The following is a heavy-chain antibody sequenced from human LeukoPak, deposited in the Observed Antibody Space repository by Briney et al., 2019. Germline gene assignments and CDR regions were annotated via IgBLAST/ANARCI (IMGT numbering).Heavy chain of an antibody. D-gene: IGHD4/OR15-4a*01. CDR1: GFTFSSYS. J-gene: IGHJ4*02. CDR2: VSSSSSYI. CDR3: ARRAGAYSHPYDY. Sequence: GGSLRLSCAASGFTFSSYSMNWVRQAPGKGLEWVSSVSSSSSYIYYADSVKGRFTISRDNSKNTLYLQMNSLRAEDTAVYYCARRAGAYSHPYDYWGQGTLVTVSS. V-gene: IGHV3-21*04.